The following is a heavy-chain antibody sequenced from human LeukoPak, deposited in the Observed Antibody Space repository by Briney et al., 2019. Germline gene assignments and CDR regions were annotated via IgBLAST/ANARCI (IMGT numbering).Heavy chain of an antibody. CDR1: GFTFDDYG. D-gene: IGHD2-2*01. J-gene: IGHJ6*03. CDR2: INWNGGST. Sequence: PGGSLRLSCAASGFTFDDYGMSWVRQAPGKGLEWVSGINWNGGSTGYADSVKGRFTISRDNAKNSLYLQMNSLRAEDTALYYCARDTLDIVVGPAAKYYYYYMDVWGKGTTVTVSS. V-gene: IGHV3-20*04. CDR3: ARDTLDIVVGPAAKYYYYYMDV.